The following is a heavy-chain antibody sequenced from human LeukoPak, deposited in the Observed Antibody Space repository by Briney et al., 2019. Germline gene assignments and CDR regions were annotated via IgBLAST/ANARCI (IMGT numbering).Heavy chain of an antibody. D-gene: IGHD3-10*01. V-gene: IGHV4-34*01. Sequence: SETLSLTCAVYGGSFSGYYWSWIRQPPGKGLEWIGEINHSGSTNYNSSLKSRVTISVDTSKNQFSLKLSSVTAADTAVYYCARGRYGSGSNDFDYWGQGTLVTVSS. J-gene: IGHJ4*02. CDR1: GGSFSGYY. CDR2: INHSGST. CDR3: ARGRYGSGSNDFDY.